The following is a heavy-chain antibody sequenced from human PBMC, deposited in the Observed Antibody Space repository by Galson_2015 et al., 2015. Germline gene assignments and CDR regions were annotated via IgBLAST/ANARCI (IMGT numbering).Heavy chain of an antibody. CDR2: IYPGDSDT. Sequence: QSGAEVKKPGESLTISCKGSGYSFTSYWIGWVRQMPGKGLEWMGIIYPGDSDTRYSPSFQGQVTISADKSISTAYLQWSSLKASDTAMYYCARLLGYCSSTSCYYYYGMDVWGQGTTVTVSS. D-gene: IGHD2-2*01. CDR3: ARLLGYCSSTSCYYYYGMDV. J-gene: IGHJ6*02. V-gene: IGHV5-51*01. CDR1: GYSFTSYW.